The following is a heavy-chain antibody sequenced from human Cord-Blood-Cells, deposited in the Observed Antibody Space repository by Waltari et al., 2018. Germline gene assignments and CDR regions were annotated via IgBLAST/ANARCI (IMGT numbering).Heavy chain of an antibody. J-gene: IGHJ4*02. CDR2: INHSGST. CDR1: GGSFSGYY. Sequence: QVQLQQWGAGLVKPSETLSRTCAVYGGSFSGYYWSWIRQPPGKGLEWIGEINHSGSTNYNPSLKSRVTISVDTSKNQFSLKLSSVTAADTAVYYCASLGGEQLVHGTYFDYWGQGTLVTVSS. V-gene: IGHV4-34*01. D-gene: IGHD6-6*01. CDR3: ASLGGEQLVHGTYFDY.